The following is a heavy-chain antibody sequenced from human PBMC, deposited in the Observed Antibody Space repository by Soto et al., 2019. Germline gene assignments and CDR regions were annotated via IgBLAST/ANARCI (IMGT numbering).Heavy chain of an antibody. V-gene: IGHV1-18*01. D-gene: IGHD5-12*01. Sequence: GASVKVSCKASGYTFTSCGISWVRQAPGQGLEWMGWISAYNGNTNYAQKLQGRVTMTTDTSTSTAYMELRSLRSDDTAVYYCARTGGYSGYDSLVDIWGQGTMVTVSS. CDR1: GYTFTSCG. J-gene: IGHJ3*02. CDR2: ISAYNGNT. CDR3: ARTGGYSGYDSLVDI.